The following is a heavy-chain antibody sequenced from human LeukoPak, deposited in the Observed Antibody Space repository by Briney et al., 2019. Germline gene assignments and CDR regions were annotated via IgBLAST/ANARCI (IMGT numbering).Heavy chain of an antibody. D-gene: IGHD5-18*01. Sequence: GGSLRLSCAVSGFTFNTYAMSWVRQAPGKGLEWVSAISGSGTRAYYADSVKGRFTTSRDNSKNTLYLQMNSLRAEDTAVYYCAKDFGYSYGWIDRWGQGTLVTVSS. CDR3: AKDFGYSYGWIDR. V-gene: IGHV3-23*01. CDR2: ISGSGTRA. J-gene: IGHJ5*02. CDR1: GFTFNTYA.